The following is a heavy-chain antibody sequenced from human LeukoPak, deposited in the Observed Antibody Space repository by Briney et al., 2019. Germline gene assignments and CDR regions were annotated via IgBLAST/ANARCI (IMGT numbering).Heavy chain of an antibody. J-gene: IGHJ4*02. Sequence: PSETLSLTCTVSGVSISSSNSYWGWIRQPPGKGLEWIGSIYYSGNTYYNASLKSQVSISIDTFKNQFSLRLTSVTAADTAVYYCARQTGSGLFILPGGQGTLVTVSS. CDR2: IYYSGNT. CDR3: ARQTGSGLFILP. V-gene: IGHV4-39*01. CDR1: GVSISSSNSY. D-gene: IGHD3/OR15-3a*01.